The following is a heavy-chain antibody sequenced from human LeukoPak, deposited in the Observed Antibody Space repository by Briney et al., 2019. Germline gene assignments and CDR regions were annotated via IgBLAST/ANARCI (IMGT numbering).Heavy chain of an antibody. Sequence: GASVTVSCKASGYTFTGYYMYWVRQAPGQGLEWMGWINPNSGGTNYAQKFQGRVTMTRDTSISTAYMELSRLRSDDTAVYYCARDYYGSGSYYGYWGQGTLVTVSS. CDR3: ARDYYGSGSYYGY. CDR2: INPNSGGT. J-gene: IGHJ4*02. V-gene: IGHV1-2*02. CDR1: GYTFTGYY. D-gene: IGHD3-10*01.